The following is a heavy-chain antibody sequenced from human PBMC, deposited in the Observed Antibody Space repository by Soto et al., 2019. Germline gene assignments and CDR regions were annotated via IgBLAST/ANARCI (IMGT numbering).Heavy chain of an antibody. CDR3: ARDVCSSTSCWHYGMDV. D-gene: IGHD2-2*01. CDR1: GFTFSSYW. CDR2: IKQDGSEK. Sequence: EVQLVDSGGGLVQPGGSLRLSCAASGFTFSSYWMSWVRQAPGKGLEWVANIKQDGSEKYYVDSVKGRFTISRDNAKNSLYLQMNSLRAEDTAVYYCARDVCSSTSCWHYGMDVWGQGTTVTVSS. J-gene: IGHJ6*02. V-gene: IGHV3-7*01.